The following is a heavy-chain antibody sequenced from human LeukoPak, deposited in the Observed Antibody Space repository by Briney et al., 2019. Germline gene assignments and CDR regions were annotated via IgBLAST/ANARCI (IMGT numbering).Heavy chain of an antibody. J-gene: IGHJ4*02. CDR3: ATAPARVRVGATDY. V-gene: IGHV4-34*01. CDR1: GGSFSGYY. Sequence: SSETLSLTCAVYGGSFSGYYWSWIRQPPGKGLEWIGEINHSGSTNYNPSLKSRVTISVDTSKNQFSLKLSSVTAADTAVNYCATAPARVRVGATDYWGQGTLVTVSS. CDR2: INHSGST. D-gene: IGHD1-26*01.